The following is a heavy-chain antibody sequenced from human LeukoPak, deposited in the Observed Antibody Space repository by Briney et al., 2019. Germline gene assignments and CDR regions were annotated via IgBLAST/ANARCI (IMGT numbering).Heavy chain of an antibody. Sequence: GGSLRLSCAGSGFIFMNYGMHWVRQAPGQVLERVAVISDGGTHLYYADSVKGRFTISRDNSESTMYLQMNSLRVEDTAVYYCAKEGTRSHSQWAFDFWGQGTMVTVSS. V-gene: IGHV3-30*18. J-gene: IGHJ3*01. D-gene: IGHD6-19*01. CDR2: ISDGGTHL. CDR3: AKEGTRSHSQWAFDF. CDR1: GFIFMNYG.